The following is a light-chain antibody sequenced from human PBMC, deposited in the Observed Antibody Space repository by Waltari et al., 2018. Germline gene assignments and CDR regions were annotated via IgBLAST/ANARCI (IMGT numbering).Light chain of an antibody. J-gene: IGKJ4*01. CDR1: QSVSTP. Sequence: EIVLTQSPGTLSLSPGERATLSCRASQSVSTPLVWYQQNPGQAPRLLIFDASNRATGIPARFSGTGSGTDFTLTISSLEPEDFAVYYCQHRSSWPLTFGGGTKVEIK. V-gene: IGKV3-11*01. CDR2: DAS. CDR3: QHRSSWPLT.